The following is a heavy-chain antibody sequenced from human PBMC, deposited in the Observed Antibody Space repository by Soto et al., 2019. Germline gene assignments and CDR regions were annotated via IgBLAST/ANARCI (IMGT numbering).Heavy chain of an antibody. Sequence: PGGSLRLSCAASGFTFSSYSMNWVRQAPGKGLEWVSYISSSSSTIYYADSVKGRFTISRDNAKNSLYLQMNSLRAEDTAVYYCASGGYNNWFDSWGQGTLVTVSS. J-gene: IGHJ5*01. CDR2: ISSSSSTI. D-gene: IGHD3-16*01. V-gene: IGHV3-48*01. CDR1: GFTFSSYS. CDR3: ASGGYNNWFDS.